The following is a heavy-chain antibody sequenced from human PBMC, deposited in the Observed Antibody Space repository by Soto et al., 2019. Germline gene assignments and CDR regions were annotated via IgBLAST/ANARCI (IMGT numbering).Heavy chain of an antibody. D-gene: IGHD6-19*01. CDR1: GGTFSSYA. CDR3: AELGGGVAGTGEAFDY. CDR2: IIPIFGTA. Sequence: QVQLVQSGAEVKKPGSSVKVSCKASGGTFSSYAISWVRQAPGQGLEWMGGIIPIFGTANYAQKFQGRVPITADESTSTAYMELSSLRSEGPAVYYCAELGGGVAGTGEAFDYWGQGTLVTVSS. J-gene: IGHJ4*02. V-gene: IGHV1-69*12.